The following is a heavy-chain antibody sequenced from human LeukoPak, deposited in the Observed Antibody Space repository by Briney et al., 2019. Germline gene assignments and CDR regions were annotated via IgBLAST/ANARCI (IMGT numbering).Heavy chain of an antibody. CDR3: ARVRNWGPLGY. V-gene: IGHV4-4*07. J-gene: IGHJ4*02. CDR1: GGSINNYY. Sequence: SETLSLTCTVSGGSINNYYWSWIRQPAGKGLEWIGRITIGGNNDYNPSLKSRVTMSADTSKNQFSLKLSSVTAADTAVYYCARVRNWGPLGYWGQGTLVTVSS. CDR2: ITIGGNN. D-gene: IGHD7-27*01.